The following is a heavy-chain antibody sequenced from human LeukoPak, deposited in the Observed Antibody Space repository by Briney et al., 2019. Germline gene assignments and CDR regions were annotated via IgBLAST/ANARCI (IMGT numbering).Heavy chain of an antibody. Sequence: GGSLRLSCAASGFTFSDYYMSWIRQAPGKGLEWVSYISSSGSTIYYADSVKGRFTISRDNAKNSLYLQMNSLRAEDTAVYYCARDPLGYCSGGSCLTEDYWGQGTLVTVSS. D-gene: IGHD2-15*01. CDR1: GFTFSDYY. J-gene: IGHJ4*02. V-gene: IGHV3-11*04. CDR2: ISSSGSTI. CDR3: ARDPLGYCSGGSCLTEDY.